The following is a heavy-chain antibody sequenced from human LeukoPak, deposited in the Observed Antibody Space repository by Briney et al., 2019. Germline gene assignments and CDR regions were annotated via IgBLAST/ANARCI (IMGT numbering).Heavy chain of an antibody. Sequence: SETLSLTCTVSGGSINNYYWSWIRQPPGGGLEWIRYVYYNGLTRYNPSLNSRVTISVDTSKNQFSLKVNSVTAADTAIYYCARYCNDGTCFSKALDYWGQGTLATVSS. CDR2: VYYNGLT. V-gene: IGHV4-59*08. CDR3: ARYCNDGTCFSKALDY. CDR1: GGSINNYY. D-gene: IGHD2-15*01. J-gene: IGHJ4*02.